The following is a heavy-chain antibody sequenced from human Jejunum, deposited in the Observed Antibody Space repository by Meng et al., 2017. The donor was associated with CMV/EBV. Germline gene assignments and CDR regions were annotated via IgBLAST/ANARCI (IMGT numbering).Heavy chain of an antibody. J-gene: IGHJ6*02. CDR3: TRGAGRYNFWSGSSDYYGMDV. CDR1: DYT. V-gene: IGHV3-69-1*01. Sequence: DYTMNWVRQAPGKGLDWVSSISSSSFVYDADSVRGRFTISRDNAKNSLYLEMHSLRADDTAVYYCTRGAGRYNFWSGSSDYYGMDVWGQGTTVTVSS. D-gene: IGHD3-3*01. CDR2: ISSSSFV.